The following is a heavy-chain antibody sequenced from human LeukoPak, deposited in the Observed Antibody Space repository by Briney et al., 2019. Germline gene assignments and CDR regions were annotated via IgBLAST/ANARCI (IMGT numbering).Heavy chain of an antibody. CDR3: ANEYSKGDV. CDR1: GFTFSSYA. J-gene: IGHJ3*01. Sequence: GGSLRLSCAASGFTFSSYAMSWVRQAPGKGLECVSSISGSGTSTYYAGSVKGRFTSSRDNSKNTLYLQMNSLRAEDTAIYYCANEYSKGDVWGQGTTVTVSS. D-gene: IGHD4-11*01. CDR2: ISGSGTST. V-gene: IGHV3-23*01.